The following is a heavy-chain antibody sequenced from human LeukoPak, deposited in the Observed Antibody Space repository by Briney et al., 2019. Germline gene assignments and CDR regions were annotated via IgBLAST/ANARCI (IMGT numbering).Heavy chain of an antibody. D-gene: IGHD2-21*02. V-gene: IGHV4-38-2*02. CDR1: GYSISSGYL. J-gene: IGHJ4*02. CDR3: ARGSGDWTYYFDY. CDR2: TYHGGTT. Sequence: SETLSLTCTVSGYSISSGYLWAWIRQPPGKGLEWIGSTYHGGTTYSNPSLKSRVIISEDTSKNQFSLKLSSVTAADTAVYYCARGSGDWTYYFDYWGQGTLVTVSS.